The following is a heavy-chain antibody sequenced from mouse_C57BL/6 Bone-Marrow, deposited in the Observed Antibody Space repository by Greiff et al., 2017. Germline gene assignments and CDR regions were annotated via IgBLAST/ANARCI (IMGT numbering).Heavy chain of an antibody. D-gene: IGHD2-1*01. CDR1: GYTFTSYW. V-gene: IGHV1-69*01. J-gene: IGHJ4*01. CDR2: IDPSDSYT. CDR3: ALYPYAMDY. Sequence: QVQLQQPGAELVMPGASVKLSCKASGYTFTSYWMHWVKQRPGQGLEWIGEIDPSDSYTNYNQKFKGKSTLTVDKSSSTAYMQLSSLTSEDSAVYYSALYPYAMDYGGQGTSVTVSS.